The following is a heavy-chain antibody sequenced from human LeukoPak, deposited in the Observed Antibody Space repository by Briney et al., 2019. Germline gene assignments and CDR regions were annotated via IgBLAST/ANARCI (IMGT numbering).Heavy chain of an antibody. J-gene: IGHJ6*02. CDR1: GFTFSSYG. CDR3: ARELLLTMVRGVIIAYGMDV. V-gene: IGHV3-33*01. D-gene: IGHD3-10*01. CDR2: IWYDGSNK. Sequence: GGSLRLSCAASGFTFSSYGMHWVRQAPGKGLEWVAVIWYDGSNKYYADSVKGRFTISRDNSKNTLYLQMNSLRAEDTAVDYCARELLLTMVRGVIIAYGMDVWGQGTTVTVSS.